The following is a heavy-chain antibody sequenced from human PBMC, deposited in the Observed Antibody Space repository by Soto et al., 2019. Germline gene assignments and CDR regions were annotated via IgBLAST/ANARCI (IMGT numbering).Heavy chain of an antibody. CDR3: AREDYGDYRAGVAFDI. J-gene: IGHJ3*02. CDR1: GFTFSSYW. D-gene: IGHD4-17*01. Sequence: HPGGSLRLSCAASGFTFSSYWMSWVRQAPGKGLEWVANIKQDGSEKYYVDSVKGRFTISRDNAKNSLYLQMNSLRAEDTAVYYCAREDYGDYRAGVAFDIWGQGTMVTVSS. V-gene: IGHV3-7*01. CDR2: IKQDGSEK.